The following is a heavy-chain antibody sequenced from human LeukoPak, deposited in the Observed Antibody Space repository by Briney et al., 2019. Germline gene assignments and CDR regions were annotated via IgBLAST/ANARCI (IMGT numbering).Heavy chain of an antibody. CDR3: ARDTVRFLEWFPLHFDY. CDR1: GYTFTGYY. Sequence: GASVKVSCKASGYTFTGYYMHWVRQAPGQGLEWMGWINPNSGGTNYAQKFQGRVTMTRDTSISTAYMELSRLRSDDTAVYYCARDTVRFLEWFPLHFDYWGQGTLVTVSS. V-gene: IGHV1-2*02. J-gene: IGHJ4*02. D-gene: IGHD3-3*01. CDR2: INPNSGGT.